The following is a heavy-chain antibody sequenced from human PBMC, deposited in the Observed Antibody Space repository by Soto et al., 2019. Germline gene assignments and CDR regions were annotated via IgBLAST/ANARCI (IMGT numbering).Heavy chain of an antibody. V-gene: IGHV3-23*01. Sequence: WGSLRLSCAASGFTFNSYAMNWVRRAPGKGLAWVSASGTGGNTYYANSVKGRFTISRDNSRNTLYLQMNSLRAEDTAVYYCALGHYGSGSYYFYFEYWGQGTLVTVSS. CDR3: ALGHYGSGSYYFYFEY. CDR1: GFTFNSYA. J-gene: IGHJ4*02. D-gene: IGHD3-10*01. CDR2: SGTGGNT.